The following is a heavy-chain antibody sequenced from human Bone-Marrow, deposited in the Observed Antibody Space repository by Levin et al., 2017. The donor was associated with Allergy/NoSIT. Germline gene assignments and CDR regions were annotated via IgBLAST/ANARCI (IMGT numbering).Heavy chain of an antibody. CDR2: INSDGIST. CDR3: ARGQGGYSNSWYDF. J-gene: IGHJ5*01. Sequence: GGSLRLSCAASEFTVSLYWMHLVRQAPGKGLMWVSRINSDGISTSYADSVRGRFTISRDNAKNTLYLQMNTLRDEDTAVYYCARGQGGYSNSWYDFWGRGTLVTVSS. D-gene: IGHD6-13*01. CDR1: EFTVSLYW. V-gene: IGHV3-74*01.